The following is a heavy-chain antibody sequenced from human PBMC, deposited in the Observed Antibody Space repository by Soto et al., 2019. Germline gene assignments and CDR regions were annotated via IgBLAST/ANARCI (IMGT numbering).Heavy chain of an antibody. CDR2: TGSGTGPG. V-gene: IGHV1-69*06. J-gene: IGHJ4*02. D-gene: IGHD2-15*01. CDR1: GGTFSTNP. CDR3: ARRDSGGFYRYFAS. Sequence: QVQLVQSGAEVKKPGSSVKVSCKASGGTFSTNPISWVRQAPGQGLEWMGGTGSGTGPGNHAQKFQGRFTRSVDKSTSTVYMALSSLSSEDTAVYYCARRDSGGFYRYFASLGQGTLVTVAS.